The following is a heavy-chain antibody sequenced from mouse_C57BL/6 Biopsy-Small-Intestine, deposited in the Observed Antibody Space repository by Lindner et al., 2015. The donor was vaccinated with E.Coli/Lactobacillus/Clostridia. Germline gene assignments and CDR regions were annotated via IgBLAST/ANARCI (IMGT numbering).Heavy chain of an antibody. CDR2: ISSGSSTF. CDR1: GFTFSDYG. J-gene: IGHJ4*01. V-gene: IGHV5-17*01. CDR3: ARLAYYSNFGTMDY. Sequence: VQLQESGGGLVKPGGSRKLSCAASGFTFSDYGMYWVRQAPEKGLEWVAYISSGSSTFYYADTVKGRFTISRDNAKNTLYLQMRSLRSEDTALYYCARLAYYSNFGTMDYWGQGTSVTVSS. D-gene: IGHD2-5*01.